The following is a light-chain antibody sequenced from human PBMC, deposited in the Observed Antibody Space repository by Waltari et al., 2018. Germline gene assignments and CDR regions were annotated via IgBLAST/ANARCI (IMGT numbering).Light chain of an antibody. Sequence: QSALTQPASVSGSPGQSLTISCTGTSSDVGGYNYVSWYQQHPGKAPKLMIYAVSNRPSGVSNRFSGSKSGNTASLTISGLQAEDEADYYCSSYTSSSTRVFGGGTKLTVL. CDR1: SSDVGGYNY. CDR3: SSYTSSSTRV. CDR2: AVS. J-gene: IGLJ3*02. V-gene: IGLV2-14*01.